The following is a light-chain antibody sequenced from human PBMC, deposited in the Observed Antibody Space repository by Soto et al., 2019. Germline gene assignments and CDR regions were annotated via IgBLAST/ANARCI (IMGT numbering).Light chain of an antibody. V-gene: IGLV2-14*01. CDR3: SSYTRSSTVV. CDR1: SSDVGGYNY. Sequence: QSVLTQPASVSGSPGQSITISCTGTSSDVGGYNYVSWYQQHPGKVPKLMISEVSNRPSGVSNRFSGSKSGNTASLTISGLQAEDEADYYCSSYTRSSTVVFGGGTQLTVL. J-gene: IGLJ3*02. CDR2: EVS.